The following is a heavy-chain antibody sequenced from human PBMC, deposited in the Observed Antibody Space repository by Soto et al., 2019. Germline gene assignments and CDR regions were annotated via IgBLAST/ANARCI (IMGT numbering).Heavy chain of an antibody. J-gene: IGHJ6*02. D-gene: IGHD1-26*01. V-gene: IGHV3-11*01. Sequence: GGSRSLSCAGSWFTFSDYYMSWVRQCPGKGLEWVSYISSSGSTIYYADSVKGRFTISRDNAKNSLYLQMNSLRAEDTAVYYCARDQEGGSYHYSYYGMDVWGQGTTVTVSS. CDR1: WFTFSDYY. CDR2: ISSSGSTI. CDR3: ARDQEGGSYHYSYYGMDV.